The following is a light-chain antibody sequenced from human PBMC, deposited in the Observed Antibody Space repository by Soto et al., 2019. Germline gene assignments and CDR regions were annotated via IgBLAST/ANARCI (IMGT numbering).Light chain of an antibody. CDR1: QTVGNNY. V-gene: IGKV3-20*01. CDR3: RQSATSPRT. J-gene: IGKJ1*01. CDR2: AAS. Sequence: EIVLTQSPGTLSLSPGERATLSCRASQTVGNNYLDWYQQKPGQAPRLLIYAASSMATVIPDRFSGSRSGTDFTLTISRLEPEYFAVYYYRQSATSPRTFGQGTKVEIK.